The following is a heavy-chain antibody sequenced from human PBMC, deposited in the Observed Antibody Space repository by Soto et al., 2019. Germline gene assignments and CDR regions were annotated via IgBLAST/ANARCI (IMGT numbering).Heavy chain of an antibody. CDR3: ARDRTGTTLVYFDY. CDR1: GGTFSTFP. J-gene: IGHJ4*02. D-gene: IGHD1-7*01. V-gene: IGHV1-69*12. Sequence: QVQLVQSGAEVKKPGSSVKVSCKSSGGTFSTFPINWVRQAPGQGLEWMGAILPVSGTTNYAQKFQGRVTCYADESTTTAYMEMISLRSEDTAFYYCARDRTGTTLVYFDYWGQGTRVTVSS. CDR2: ILPVSGTT.